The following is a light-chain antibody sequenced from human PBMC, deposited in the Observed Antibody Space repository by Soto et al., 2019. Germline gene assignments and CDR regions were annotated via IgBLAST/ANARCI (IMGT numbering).Light chain of an antibody. Sequence: QSVLTQPPSVSAAPGQKVTISCSGSSSNIGNNYVSWYQQLPGTAPKLLIYENTNRPSGIPDRFSGSKSGTAATLGIAGLQTGDEADYYCGTWDSSLSAGVFGGVTKLTVL. J-gene: IGLJ3*02. CDR2: ENT. CDR1: SSNIGNNY. V-gene: IGLV1-51*02. CDR3: GTWDSSLSAGV.